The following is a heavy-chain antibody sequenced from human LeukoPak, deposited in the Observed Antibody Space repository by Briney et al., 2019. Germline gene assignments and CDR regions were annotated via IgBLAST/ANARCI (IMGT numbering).Heavy chain of an antibody. J-gene: IGHJ5*02. D-gene: IGHD5-12*01. V-gene: IGHV1-2*02. CDR1: GYTFTGYY. CDR2: INPNSGGT. Sequence: ASVKVSCKASGYTFTGYYMHWVRQAPGQGLEWMGWINPNSGGTNYAQKLQGRVTMTTDTSTSTAYMELRSLRSDDTAVYYCARDHGLPSGYAPHWFDPWGQGTLVTVSS. CDR3: ARDHGLPSGYAPHWFDP.